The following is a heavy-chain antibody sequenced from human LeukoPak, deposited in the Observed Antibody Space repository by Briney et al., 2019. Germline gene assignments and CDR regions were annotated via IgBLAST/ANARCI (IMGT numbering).Heavy chain of an antibody. V-gene: IGHV1-69*04. CDR2: IIPILNIA. CDR3: AGDKTGTTAFDI. D-gene: IGHD1-1*01. CDR1: GYSFTAYY. J-gene: IGHJ3*02. Sequence: SVKVSCKASGYSFTAYYMHWVRQAPGQGLEWMGRIIPILNIANYAQKFQGRVTITADKSTSTAYMELSSLRSEDTAVYFCAGDKTGTTAFDIWGQGTMVTVSS.